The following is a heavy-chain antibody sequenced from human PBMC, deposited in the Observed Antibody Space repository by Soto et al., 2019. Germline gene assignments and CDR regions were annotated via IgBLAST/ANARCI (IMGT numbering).Heavy chain of an antibody. V-gene: IGHV1-69*13. CDR3: GRYCSGGSCHTLDYYGMDV. D-gene: IGHD2-15*01. Sequence: SVKVACKASGGTFRNYGIGWVRRAPGQGLEWMGGIIPVFGTTNYAQKFQGRVTITADESTSTAYIEVSSLRSEDTAMFYCGRYCSGGSCHTLDYYGMDVWGQGTTATVSS. CDR1: GGTFRNYG. J-gene: IGHJ6*02. CDR2: IIPVFGTT.